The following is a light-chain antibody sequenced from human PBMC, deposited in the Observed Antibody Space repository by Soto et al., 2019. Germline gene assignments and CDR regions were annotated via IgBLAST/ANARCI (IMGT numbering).Light chain of an antibody. CDR1: SSDVGGYNY. CDR3: SSYTSSSTVV. V-gene: IGLV2-14*01. Sequence: QSVLTQPASVSGSPGQSITISCTGTSSDVGGYNYVSWYQQHPGKAPKLMIYEVSNRPSGVSNRFSGSKSGNTASLTISGLQAEXEADYYCSSYTSSSTVVFGGGTKLTVL. CDR2: EVS. J-gene: IGLJ2*01.